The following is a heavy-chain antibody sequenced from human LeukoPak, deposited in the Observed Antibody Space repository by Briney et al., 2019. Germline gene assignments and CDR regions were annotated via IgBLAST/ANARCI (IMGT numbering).Heavy chain of an antibody. D-gene: IGHD6-13*01. Sequence: SETLSLTCTVSGGSISSYYWSWIRQPPGKGLEWIGYIYTSGSTNYNPSLKSRVSISVDTSKKQFSLKLSSVTAADTAVYYCARGQQLVLGYYYYGMDVWGQGTTVTVSS. V-gene: IGHV4-4*09. CDR1: GGSISSYY. J-gene: IGHJ6*02. CDR3: ARGQQLVLGYYYYGMDV. CDR2: IYTSGST.